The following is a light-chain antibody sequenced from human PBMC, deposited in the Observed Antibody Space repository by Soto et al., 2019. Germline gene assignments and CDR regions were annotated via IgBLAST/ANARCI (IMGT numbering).Light chain of an antibody. Sequence: QSALTQPASVSGSPGQSITISCTGSSSDVGGYNYVSWYQNHPGTAPKLMIYEVSNRPSGVSNRFSGSKSGNTASLTISGLQAEDEADYYCRSYTSSSALVFGGGTKLTVL. V-gene: IGLV2-14*01. CDR2: EVS. CDR3: RSYTSSSALV. J-gene: IGLJ2*01. CDR1: SSDVGGYNY.